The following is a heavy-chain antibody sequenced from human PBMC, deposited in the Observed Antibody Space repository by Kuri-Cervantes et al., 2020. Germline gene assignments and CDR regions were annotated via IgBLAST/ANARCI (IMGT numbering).Heavy chain of an antibody. V-gene: IGHV3-21*01. CDR1: GFTFSTYT. J-gene: IGHJ4*02. D-gene: IGHD3-9*01. CDR3: AKALTGYPYYFDY. Sequence: GGSLRLSCTASGFTFSTYTMNWVRQAPGKGLEWVSSISSSSGNIYYADLVKGRFTISRDNAKNSLYLQMNSLRAEDTAVYYCAKALTGYPYYFDYWGQGTLVTVSS. CDR2: ISSSSGNI.